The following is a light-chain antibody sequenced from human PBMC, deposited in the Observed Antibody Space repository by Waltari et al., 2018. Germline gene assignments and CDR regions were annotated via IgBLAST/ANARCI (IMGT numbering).Light chain of an antibody. Sequence: IVLTQSPGTLSLSPGERATRSCRASQSVSSISLSWYQQKPGQAPRLVIYGASSRATGIPDRFSGSGSGTDFTLTISRLEPEDVAVYHCQQYDGIVLTFGGGTKVEI. CDR2: GAS. V-gene: IGKV3-20*01. CDR1: QSVSSIS. J-gene: IGKJ4*01. CDR3: QQYDGIVLT.